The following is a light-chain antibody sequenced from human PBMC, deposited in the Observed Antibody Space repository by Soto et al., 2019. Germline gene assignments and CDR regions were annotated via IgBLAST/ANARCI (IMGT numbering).Light chain of an antibody. CDR2: AAS. CDR3: HQSYSTPPWT. Sequence: DIQMTQSPSSLSASVGDRVTITCRAGQSISTYLNWYQQEPGKAPKLLIYAASSLQSGVPSRFSGSGSATDFTLTISSLRPADFATYYCHQSYSTPPWTFGQGNKVELK. J-gene: IGKJ1*01. CDR1: QSISTY. V-gene: IGKV1-39*01.